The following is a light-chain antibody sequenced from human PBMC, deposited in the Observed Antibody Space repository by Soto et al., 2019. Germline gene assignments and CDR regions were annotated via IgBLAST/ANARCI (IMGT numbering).Light chain of an antibody. V-gene: IGLV2-14*03. CDR1: SSDVGVYNY. CDR2: DVS. Sequence: QSVLTQPASVSGSPGQSITISCTGTSSDVGVYNYVSWYQQHPDKARRLMIYDVSNRPSGVSDRFSGSKSGDTASLTISGLTVEDEADYYCTSFTCRHSYVVGTGTTV. CDR3: TSFTCRHSYV. J-gene: IGLJ1*01.